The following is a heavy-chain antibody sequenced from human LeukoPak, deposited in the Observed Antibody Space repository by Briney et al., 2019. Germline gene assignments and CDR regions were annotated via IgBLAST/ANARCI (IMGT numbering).Heavy chain of an antibody. J-gene: IGHJ6*03. V-gene: IGHV4-38-2*01. Sequence: PSETLSLTCAVSGHSISSGYYWGWIRQPPGKGLEWIGNIYHSGTTDYNPSLKSRVTLSLDTSKKQFSLSLTSVTAADTAMYYCARVGSYGYDYYYYMDVWGKGTTVTVSS. CDR1: GHSISSGYY. CDR2: IYHSGTT. CDR3: ARVGSYGYDYYYYMDV. D-gene: IGHD5-18*01.